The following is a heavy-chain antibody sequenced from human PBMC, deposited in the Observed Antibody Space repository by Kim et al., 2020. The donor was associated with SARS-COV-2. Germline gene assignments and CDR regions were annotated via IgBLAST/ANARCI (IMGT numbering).Heavy chain of an antibody. CDR3: ARQGVVITSAFDY. D-gene: IGHD3-3*01. J-gene: IGHJ4*02. CDR2: IYYSGST. Sequence: SETLSLTCTVSGSSISSTTYYWGWIRQPPGKGLEWIGGIYYSGSTYYNPSLKSRVTISVDTSKNQFSLRLSSVTAAAPAVYYCARQGVVITSAFDYWGQG. CDR1: GSSISSTTYY. V-gene: IGHV4-39*01.